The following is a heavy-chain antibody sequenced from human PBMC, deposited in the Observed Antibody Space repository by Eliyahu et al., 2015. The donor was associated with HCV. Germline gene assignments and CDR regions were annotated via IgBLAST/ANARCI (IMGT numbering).Heavy chain of an antibody. CDR2: LTNTGSRS. J-gene: IGHJ4*02. CDR1: GFXXSHXA. V-gene: IGHV3-23*04. D-gene: IGHD2-21*02. Sequence: VQLVESGGGPVERGGSLRLSCXAAGFXXSHXAXNWVRQVPGKGLGWVAGLTNTGSRSFYADSVKGRFTVSRDNSKSTLYLLMNNLRVDDTALYYCARDFDQCSSGDCPSASFYFDSWGQGSRVTVSS. CDR3: ARDFDQCSSGDCPSASFYFDS.